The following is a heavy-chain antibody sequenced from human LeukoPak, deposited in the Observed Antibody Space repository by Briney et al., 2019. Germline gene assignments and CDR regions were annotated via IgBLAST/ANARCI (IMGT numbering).Heavy chain of an antibody. J-gene: IGHJ4*02. D-gene: IGHD3-22*01. V-gene: IGHV4-34*01. CDR3: ARHWGWTGLGSSGYRRPYYFDY. CDR2: INHSGST. CDR1: GFTFSTYR. Sequence: PGGSLRLSCAASGFTFSTYRMSWVRQPPGKGLEWIGEINHSGSTNYNPSLKSRVTISVDTSKNQFSLKLSSVTAADTAVYYCARHWGWTGLGSSGYRRPYYFDYWGQGTLVTVSS.